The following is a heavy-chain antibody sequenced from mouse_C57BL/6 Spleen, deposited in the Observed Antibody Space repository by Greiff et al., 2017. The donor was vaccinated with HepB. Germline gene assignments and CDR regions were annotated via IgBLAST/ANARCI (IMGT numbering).Heavy chain of an antibody. V-gene: IGHV1-26*01. CDR2: INPNNGGT. J-gene: IGHJ4*01. CDR1: GYTFTDYY. D-gene: IGHD1-1*02. CDR3: AKGGYYYAMDY. Sequence: EVQLQQSGPELVKPGASVKISCKASGYTFTDYYMNWVKQSHGKSLEWIGDINPNNGGTSYNQKFKGKATLTVDKSSSTAYMELRSLTSEDSAVYSCAKGGYYYAMDYWGHGPSVTFSS.